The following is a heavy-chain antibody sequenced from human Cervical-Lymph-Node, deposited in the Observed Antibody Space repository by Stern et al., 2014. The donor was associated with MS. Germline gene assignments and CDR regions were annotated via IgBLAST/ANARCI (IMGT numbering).Heavy chain of an antibody. Sequence: QVQLVQSGAEVKKPGSSVKVSCKASRGSFSNYAINWVRQAPGQGLEWMGGIVPFFGTSNYEQKFQGRVTIAADESTTTVYMELTSLRSEDTAVYYCASGSMVDPFITTPGTSYFDYWGQGTLVTVSS. J-gene: IGHJ4*02. D-gene: IGHD6-13*01. CDR3: ASGSMVDPFITTPGTSYFDY. CDR2: IVPFFGTS. CDR1: RGSFSNYA. V-gene: IGHV1-69*01.